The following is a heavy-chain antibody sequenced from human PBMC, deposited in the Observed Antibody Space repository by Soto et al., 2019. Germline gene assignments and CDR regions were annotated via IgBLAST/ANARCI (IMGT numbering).Heavy chain of an antibody. D-gene: IGHD2-21*01. CDR2: ISGSGGST. CDR3: AKVIQDLNTIAIDY. J-gene: IGHJ4*02. Sequence: EVQLLESGGGLVQPGGSLRLSCAASGFTFSSYAMSWVRQAPGKGLEWVSAISGSGGSTYYADSVKGRFTISRDNSKNTLYLQMNSPRAEDTAVYYCAKVIQDLNTIAIDYWGQGTLVTVSS. V-gene: IGHV3-23*01. CDR1: GFTFSSYA.